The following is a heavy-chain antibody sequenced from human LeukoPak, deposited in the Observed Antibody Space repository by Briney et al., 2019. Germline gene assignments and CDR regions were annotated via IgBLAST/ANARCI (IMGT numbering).Heavy chain of an antibody. CDR2: IYTSGST. CDR1: GGSISSGSYY. D-gene: IGHD6-19*01. J-gene: IGHJ5*02. V-gene: IGHV4-61*02. Sequence: SQTLSLTCTVSGGSISSGSYYWSWIRQPAGKGLEWIGRIYTSGSTNYNPSLKSRVTISVDTSKNQFSLKLSSVTAADTAVYYWATSGGWYPRGFAPWGQGTLVTVSS. CDR3: ATSGGWYPRGFAP.